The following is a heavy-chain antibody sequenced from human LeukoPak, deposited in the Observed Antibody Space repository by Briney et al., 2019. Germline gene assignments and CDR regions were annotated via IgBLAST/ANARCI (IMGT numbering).Heavy chain of an antibody. CDR1: GFTFGNYA. CDR3: EKCARTEESGTGSRNWFVR. Sequence: PGGCLRLSCAASGFTFGNYAMNSVRQAPGKGLEWVSSLSSSGGNPNYADSVKGRFTISRDNSNNTLFLQMNSLRAEDSAVTACEKCARTEESGTGSRNWFVRRGPGTPVTVSS. D-gene: IGHD3/OR15-3a*01. CDR2: LSSSGGNP. V-gene: IGHV3-23*01. J-gene: IGHJ5*02.